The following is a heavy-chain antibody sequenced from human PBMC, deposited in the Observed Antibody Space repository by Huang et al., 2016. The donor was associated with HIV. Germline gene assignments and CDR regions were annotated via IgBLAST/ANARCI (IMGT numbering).Heavy chain of an antibody. J-gene: IGHJ4*02. CDR3: ARDYYDSRGYDIHAVVDY. CDR2: INTNTVNP. D-gene: IGHD3-22*01. V-gene: IGHV7-4-1*02. Sequence: QVQLVQSGSELRKPGASVKVSCQASGYTFTRYAMNWVRQAPGQGLEWMGWINTNTVNPTYAKAFIVRFGLSWDTSVRTAYLQISSLEAEDTAVYYCARDYYDSRGYDIHAVVDYWGQGTLVTVSS. CDR1: GYTFTRYA.